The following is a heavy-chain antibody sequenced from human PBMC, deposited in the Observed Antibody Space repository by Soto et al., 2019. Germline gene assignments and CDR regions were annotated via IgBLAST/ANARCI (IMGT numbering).Heavy chain of an antibody. CDR3: AKGTNYDFWSGPSY. D-gene: IGHD3-3*01. Sequence: DVQLVESGGGLVQPGRSLRLSCAASGFTFDDYAMHWVRQAPGKGLEWVSGISWNSGNIGYADSVKGRFTISRDNAKNSLYLQMNSLRAEDTALYYCAKGTNYDFWSGPSYWGQGALVTVSS. J-gene: IGHJ4*02. CDR2: ISWNSGNI. V-gene: IGHV3-9*01. CDR1: GFTFDDYA.